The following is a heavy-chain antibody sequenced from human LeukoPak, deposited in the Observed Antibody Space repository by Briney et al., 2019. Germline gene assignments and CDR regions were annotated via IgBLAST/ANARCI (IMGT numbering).Heavy chain of an antibody. J-gene: IGHJ4*02. CDR1: GYTFPGYY. CDR2: VNPNSGGT. Sequence: ASVKVSCKASGYTFPGYYVHWVRQAPGQGLEWMGWVNPNSGGTNYAQKFQGRVTMTRDTSISTAYMELSRLRSDDTAVYYCAREHSSSSGKVFDYWGQGTLVTVSS. CDR3: AREHSSSSGKVFDY. V-gene: IGHV1-2*02. D-gene: IGHD6-6*01.